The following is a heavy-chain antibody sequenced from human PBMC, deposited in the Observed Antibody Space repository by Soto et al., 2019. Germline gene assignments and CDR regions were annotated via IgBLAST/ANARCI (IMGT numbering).Heavy chain of an antibody. V-gene: IGHV4-39*01. CDR2: IYSSENT. CDR1: GVFVSSSSYP. J-gene: IGHJ6*02. D-gene: IGHD2-2*03. Sequence: PSETLSLTCSFSGVFVSSSSYPWGWIRQSPGKGLEWIGTIYSSENTYYNPSLLSRVTISVDTSKNEFSLRLSSVTAADTAVYYCARLNGYCISTNCHGYYGMDVWGQGTTVT. CDR3: ARLNGYCISTNCHGYYGMDV.